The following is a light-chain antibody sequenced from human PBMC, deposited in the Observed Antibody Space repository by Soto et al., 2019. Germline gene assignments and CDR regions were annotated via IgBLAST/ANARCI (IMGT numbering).Light chain of an antibody. CDR1: SSDVGGYNY. Sequence: QSALTQPGSVSGSPGQSITISCTRASSDVGGYNYVSWYQQHPGKAPKLLIYEVSNRPSGVSNRFSGSKSGNTASLTISGLQAEDEADYYCSSSTDTSLCVFGTGNKVTV. J-gene: IGLJ1*01. CDR3: SSSTDTSLCV. V-gene: IGLV2-14*01. CDR2: EVS.